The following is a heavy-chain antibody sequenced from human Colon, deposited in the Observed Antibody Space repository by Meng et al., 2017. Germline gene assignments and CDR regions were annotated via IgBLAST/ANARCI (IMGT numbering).Heavy chain of an antibody. CDR2: IYYSGTT. J-gene: IGHJ5*02. D-gene: IGHD6-19*01. CDR3: AGDSSGYNWLDP. CDR1: GGSITTYV. V-gene: IGHV4-59*01. Sequence: GPGVVKPSQTLSLALTVSGGSITTYVWSWIRQPPGKGLEWIGYIYYSGTTNYNPSLKSRVTISIDTSKNQFSLKLNSVTAADTAVYYCAGDSSGYNWLDPWGQGTLVTVSS.